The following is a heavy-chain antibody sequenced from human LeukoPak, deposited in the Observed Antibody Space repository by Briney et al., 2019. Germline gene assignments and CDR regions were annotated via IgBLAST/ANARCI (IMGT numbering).Heavy chain of an antibody. CDR1: GGSFCGYY. J-gene: IGHJ4*02. V-gene: IGHV4-34*01. D-gene: IGHD6-19*01. Sequence: PSETLSLTCAVYGGSFCGYYWSWIRQPPGKGLEWIGEINHSGSTNYNPSLKSRVTISVDTSKNQFSLKLSSVTAADTAGYYCARWGRGWYYFDYWGQGTLVTVSS. CDR2: INHSGST. CDR3: ARWGRGWYYFDY.